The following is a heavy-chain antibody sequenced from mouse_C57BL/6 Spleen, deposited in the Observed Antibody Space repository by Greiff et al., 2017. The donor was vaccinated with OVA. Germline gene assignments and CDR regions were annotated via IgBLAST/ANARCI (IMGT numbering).Heavy chain of an antibody. Sequence: VQLQQPGAELVKPGASVKLSCKASGYTFTSYWMQWVKQRPGQGLEWIGEIDPSDSYTNYNQKFKGKATLTVDTSSSTAYMQLSSLTSEDSAVYYCARWRGSAYWGQGTLVTVSA. D-gene: IGHD1-1*01. CDR3: ARWRGSAY. CDR1: GYTFTSYW. J-gene: IGHJ3*01. V-gene: IGHV1-50*01. CDR2: IDPSDSYT.